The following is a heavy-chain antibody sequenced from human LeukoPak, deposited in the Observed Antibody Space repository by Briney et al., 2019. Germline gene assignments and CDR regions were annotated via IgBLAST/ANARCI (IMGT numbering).Heavy chain of an antibody. J-gene: IGHJ1*01. CDR2: IKQDGSEK. Sequence: GGSLRLSCAASRFTFSSSWMSWVRQAPGKGLECVANIKQDGSEKNYVDSVKGRFTIFRDNAKNSLYLQMNSLRAEDTAVYYCTPYSSSSGSFQHWGQGTLVTVSS. CDR1: RFTFSSSW. V-gene: IGHV3-7*01. CDR3: TPYSSSSGSFQH. D-gene: IGHD6-6*01.